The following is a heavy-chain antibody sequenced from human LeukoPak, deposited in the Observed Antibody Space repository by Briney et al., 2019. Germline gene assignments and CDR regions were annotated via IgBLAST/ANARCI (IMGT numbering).Heavy chain of an antibody. V-gene: IGHV1-18*01. CDR1: GCTFTSYG. D-gene: IGHD2-2*01. J-gene: IGHJ6*02. CDR3: ARESLVVVPTAIYYYYGMDV. Sequence: ASVKVSCKASGCTFTSYGISWVRQAPGQGLEWMGWISAYNGNTNYAQKLQGRVTMTTDTSTSTAYMELRSLRSDDTAVYYCARESLVVVPTAIYYYYGMDVWGQGTTVTVSS. CDR2: ISAYNGNT.